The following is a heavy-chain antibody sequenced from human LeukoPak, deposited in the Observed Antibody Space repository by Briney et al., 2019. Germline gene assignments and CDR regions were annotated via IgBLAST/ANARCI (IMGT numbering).Heavy chain of an antibody. V-gene: IGHV3-74*01. D-gene: IGHD3-16*01. CDR2: INGIGSSS. J-gene: IGHJ4*02. Sequence: PGGSLSLSCAASGFTFTTYWMHWVRQAPGKGLVWVSRINGIGSSSNYADSVKGRFTISRDNARNTLYLQMNSLRAEDTALYYCARTSPTSHFDFWGQGTLVTVSS. CDR3: ARTSPTSHFDF. CDR1: GFTFTTYW.